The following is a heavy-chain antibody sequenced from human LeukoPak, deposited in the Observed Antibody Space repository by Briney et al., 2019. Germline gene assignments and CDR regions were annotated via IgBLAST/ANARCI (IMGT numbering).Heavy chain of an antibody. V-gene: IGHV3-21*01. CDR1: GFTFSSYS. CDR2: ISSSSSYI. CDR3: ARATQGYFDY. Sequence: KPGGSLRLSCAASGFTFSSYSMNWVRQAPGKGLEWVSSISSSSSYIYYADSVKGRFTISRDNAKNSLYLEMNSLRVEDTAVYYCARATQGYFDYWGQGALVTVSS. J-gene: IGHJ4*02.